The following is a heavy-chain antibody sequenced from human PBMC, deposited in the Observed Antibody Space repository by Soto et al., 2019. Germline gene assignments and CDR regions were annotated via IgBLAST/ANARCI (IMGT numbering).Heavy chain of an antibody. V-gene: IGHV3-33*01. CDR2: ILNDVSNR. Sequence: QVQLVESGGGVVQPGRSLRLSCAASGFTFSNYGMHWVRQAPGKGLEWVAVILNDVSNRYHADSVQDRFTISRDNSKNMLYLQMNSLRAEDTAVYYCARDDEYSGNGMDVWGQGTTVTVS. CDR3: ARDDEYSGNGMDV. J-gene: IGHJ6*02. D-gene: IGHD3-10*01. CDR1: GFTFSNYG.